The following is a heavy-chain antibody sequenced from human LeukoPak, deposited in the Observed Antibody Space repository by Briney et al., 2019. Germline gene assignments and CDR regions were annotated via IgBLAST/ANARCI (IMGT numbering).Heavy chain of an antibody. D-gene: IGHD2-15*01. J-gene: IGHJ4*02. V-gene: IGHV5-51*01. Sequence: GESLKISCKGSGYSFSSHWIGWVRQMPGKGLDWMGIIYPGDSDTRYSPSFQGQVTISADKSISTAYLQWSSLKASDTDMYYCARHFCYDNRCYSYFDYWGQGTLVTVSS. CDR1: GYSFSSHW. CDR3: ARHFCYDNRCYSYFDY. CDR2: IYPGDSDT.